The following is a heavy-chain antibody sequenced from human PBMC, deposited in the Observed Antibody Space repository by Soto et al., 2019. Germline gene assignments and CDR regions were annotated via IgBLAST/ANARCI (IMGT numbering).Heavy chain of an antibody. D-gene: IGHD6-19*01. V-gene: IGHV4-39*01. CDR2: VFYSGAT. J-gene: IGHJ4*02. CDR1: GGSISRSTYY. CDR3: ASQVAASRHFDY. Sequence: QLQLQESGPGLLKSSETLSLTCTVSGGSISRSTYYWGWIRQPPGKGLEWIGSVFYSGATYHNPSLKSRVTMSKDTSKNQFSLNLSSVTAADTAVYYCASQVAASRHFDYWGQGTLVTVSS.